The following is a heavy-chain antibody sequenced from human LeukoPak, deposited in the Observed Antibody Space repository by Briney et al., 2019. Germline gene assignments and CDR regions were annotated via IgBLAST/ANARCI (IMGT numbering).Heavy chain of an antibody. CDR3: AKDRYGSGSYYGYFDY. J-gene: IGHJ4*02. CDR2: ISYDGSNK. D-gene: IGHD3-10*01. V-gene: IGHV3-30*18. CDR1: GFTFSSYG. Sequence: GGSLRLSCAASGFTFSSYGMHWVRQAPGKGLEWVAVISYDGSNKYYADSVKGRFTISRDNSKNTLYLQMNSLRAEDTAVYYCAKDRYGSGSYYGYFDYWGQRTLVTVSS.